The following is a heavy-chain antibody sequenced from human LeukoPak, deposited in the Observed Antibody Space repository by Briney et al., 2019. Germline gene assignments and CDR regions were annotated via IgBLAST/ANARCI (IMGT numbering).Heavy chain of an antibody. CDR3: AASSTSYQNWFDP. J-gene: IGHJ5*02. V-gene: IGHV4-30-4*08. CDR1: GGSISSDDYY. D-gene: IGHD2-2*01. CDR2: IYYSGST. Sequence: PSQTLSLTCTVSGGSISSDDYYWSWIRQPPGKGLEWIGYIYYSGSTYYNPSLKSRVTISVDTSKNQFSLKLSSVTAADTAVYYCAASSTSYQNWFDPWGQGTLVTDSS.